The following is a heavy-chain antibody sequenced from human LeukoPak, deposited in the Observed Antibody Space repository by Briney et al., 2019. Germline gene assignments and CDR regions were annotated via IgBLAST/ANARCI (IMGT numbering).Heavy chain of an antibody. CDR1: GGSISSYY. J-gene: IGHJ4*02. Sequence: PSETLSLICTVSGGSISSYYWSWIRQPAGKGLEWIGRIYTSGSTNYNPSLKSRVTMSVDTSKNQFSLNLSSVTAADTAVYYCARFPRDAVSTPYHLNYWGQGTLVTVSS. CDR3: ARFPRDAVSTPYHLNY. D-gene: IGHD5/OR15-5a*01. V-gene: IGHV4-4*07. CDR2: IYTSGST.